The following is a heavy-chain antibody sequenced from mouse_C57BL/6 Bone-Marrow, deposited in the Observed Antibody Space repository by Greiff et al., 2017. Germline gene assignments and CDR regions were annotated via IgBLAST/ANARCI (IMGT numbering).Heavy chain of an antibody. D-gene: IGHD4-1*01. CDR1: GFTFSSYA. CDR2: ISDGGSYT. V-gene: IGHV5-4*01. Sequence: EVQVVESGGGLVKPGGSLKLSCAASGFTFSSYAMSWVRQTPEKRLAWVATISDGGSYTYYPDNVKGRFTISRDNAKNNLYLQMSDLKSEDTAMYYCARLNWDYSRDYWGQGTAVTVSS. CDR3: ARLNWDYSRDY. J-gene: IGHJ4*01.